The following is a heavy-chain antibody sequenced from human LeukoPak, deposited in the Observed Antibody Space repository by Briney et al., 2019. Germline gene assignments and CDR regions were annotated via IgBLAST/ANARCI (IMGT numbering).Heavy chain of an antibody. V-gene: IGHV4-30-4*01. CDR1: GGSISSGGYY. CDR3: ARVTTVTTSFHFDY. Sequence: PSETLSLTCTVSGGSISSGGYYGSWVRQPPGEGLEWIEYIYYSGSTYYHPSLKSRVTISLDTSKNQFSLKLSSVTAADTAVYYCARVTTVTTSFHFDYWGQGTLVTVSS. J-gene: IGHJ4*02. D-gene: IGHD4-17*01. CDR2: IYYSGST.